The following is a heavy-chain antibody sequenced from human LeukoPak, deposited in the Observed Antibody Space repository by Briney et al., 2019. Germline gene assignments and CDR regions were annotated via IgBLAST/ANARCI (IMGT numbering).Heavy chain of an antibody. D-gene: IGHD3-3*01. Sequence: AAVKVSCKASGYTFTSYGITWVRQAPGQGLEWMGWISAYNDNTNSARKFQGRVTMTTDTSTSTAYMELRSLRSDDTAVYYCERVDYYDFWSGYFYGMDVWGQGTTVTVSS. J-gene: IGHJ6*02. CDR1: GYTFTSYG. V-gene: IGHV1-18*01. CDR3: ERVDYYDFWSGYFYGMDV. CDR2: ISAYNDNT.